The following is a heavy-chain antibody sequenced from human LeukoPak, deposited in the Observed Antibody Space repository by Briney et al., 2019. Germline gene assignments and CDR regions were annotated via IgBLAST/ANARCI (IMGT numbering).Heavy chain of an antibody. Sequence: IPGGSLRLSCAASGFTFKDAWMAWVRQAPGKGLEWIGRIRNEVDGATTSYATSVKGSFNISRDDSRNTLYLQMQSLKSEDTALYYCATDRLFHNYWGQGTQVTVSS. CDR2: IRNEVDGATT. CDR3: ATDRLFHNY. D-gene: IGHD2-21*01. J-gene: IGHJ4*02. CDR1: GFTFKDAW. V-gene: IGHV3-15*01.